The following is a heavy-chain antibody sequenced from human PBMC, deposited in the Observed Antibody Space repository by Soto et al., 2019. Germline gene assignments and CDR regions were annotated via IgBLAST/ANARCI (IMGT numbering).Heavy chain of an antibody. D-gene: IGHD5-12*01. Sequence: SETLSLTCTVSGGAISSHYWSWIRQPPGQGLEWIGYIYYSGSTNYNPSLKSRVTISVDTSKSQFSLRLSSVTAADTAVYFGVSLDGYDHYFDYWRQGELVNVS. CDR1: GGAISSHY. J-gene: IGHJ4*02. CDR3: VSLDGYDHYFDY. CDR2: IYYSGST. V-gene: IGHV4-59*08.